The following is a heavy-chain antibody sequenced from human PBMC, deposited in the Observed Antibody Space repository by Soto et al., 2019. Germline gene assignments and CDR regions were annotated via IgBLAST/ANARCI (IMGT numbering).Heavy chain of an antibody. CDR3: AKDRRRVAVTGIFDY. Sequence: GGSLRLSCAASRFTFSSYGMHWVRQAPGKGLEWVAVISYDGSNKYYADSVKGRFTISRDNSKNTLYLQMNSLRAEDTAVYHCAKDRRRVAVTGIFDYWGQGNLVTVSS. CDR2: ISYDGSNK. J-gene: IGHJ4*02. CDR1: RFTFSSYG. D-gene: IGHD6-19*01. V-gene: IGHV3-30*18.